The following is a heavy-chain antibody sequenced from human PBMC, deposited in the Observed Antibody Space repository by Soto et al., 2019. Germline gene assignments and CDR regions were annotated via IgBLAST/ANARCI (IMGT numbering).Heavy chain of an antibody. Sequence: QVQLQESGPGLVKPSQTLSLTCTVSGVSISSGGYSWTWIRQFPGKGLEWIGYIYHSGSTQYNPSVRSRVTMSVDTSKNQFSLIMTSVTAADTAMYFCARYKYSSAAWGQGTVVIVSS. V-gene: IGHV4-31*03. CDR2: IYHSGST. CDR3: ARYKYSSAA. CDR1: GVSISSGGYS. J-gene: IGHJ5*02. D-gene: IGHD6-25*01.